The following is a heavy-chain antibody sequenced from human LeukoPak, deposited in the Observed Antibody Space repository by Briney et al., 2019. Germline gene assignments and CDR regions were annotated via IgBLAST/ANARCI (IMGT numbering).Heavy chain of an antibody. J-gene: IGHJ4*02. CDR3: AKGSTPEGELRHDY. CDR2: ISYDGSNK. CDR1: GFTFSSYA. D-gene: IGHD3-16*01. Sequence: PGGSLRLSCAASGFTFSSYAMHWVRQAPGKGLEWVAVISYDGSNKYYADSVKGRFTISRDNSMDTLYLQMNSLRAGDTAVYYCAKGSTPEGELRHDYWGQGTLVTVSS. V-gene: IGHV3-30-3*01.